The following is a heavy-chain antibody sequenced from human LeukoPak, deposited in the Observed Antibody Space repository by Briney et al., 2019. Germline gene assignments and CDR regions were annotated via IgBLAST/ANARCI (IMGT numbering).Heavy chain of an antibody. Sequence: ASVKVSCKASGYTFTSYGISWVRQAPGQGLEWMGWISAYNGNTNYAQKLQGRVTMTTDTSTSTAYMELRSLRSDDTAVYYCARDLKMGYSSGRHSWGTGSSNDYWGQGTLVTVSS. V-gene: IGHV1-18*01. CDR1: GYTFTSYG. CDR2: ISAYNGNT. D-gene: IGHD6-19*01. J-gene: IGHJ4*02. CDR3: ARDLKMGYSSGRHSWGTGSSNDY.